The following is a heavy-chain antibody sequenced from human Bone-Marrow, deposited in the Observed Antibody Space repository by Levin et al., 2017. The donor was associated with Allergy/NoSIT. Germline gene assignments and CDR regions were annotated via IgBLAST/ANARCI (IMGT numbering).Heavy chain of an antibody. D-gene: IGHD1-14*01. Sequence: GESLKISCAASGFTFSGDAMSWVRQAPGEGLEWVSTISAGGSATFYSDSVEGRFTISRDNSKNTLFLQMNSLRADDTAVYYCVKSGPTAPESYWGQGTLVTVSS. V-gene: IGHV3-23*01. CDR2: ISAGGSAT. CDR3: VKSGPTAPESY. CDR1: GFTFSGDA. J-gene: IGHJ4*02.